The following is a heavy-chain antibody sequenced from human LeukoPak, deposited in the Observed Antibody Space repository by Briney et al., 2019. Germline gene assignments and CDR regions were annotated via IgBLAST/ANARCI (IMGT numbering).Heavy chain of an antibody. CDR3: ARGGGFLEWLLYLDY. CDR2: TIPIFGTA. CDR1: GGTFSSYA. D-gene: IGHD3-3*01. Sequence: ASVKVSCKASGGTFSSYAISWVRQAPGQGLEWMGGTIPIFGTANYAQKFQGRVTITADESTSTAYMELSSLRSEDTAVYYCARGGGFLEWLLYLDYWGQGTLVTVSS. J-gene: IGHJ4*02. V-gene: IGHV1-69*13.